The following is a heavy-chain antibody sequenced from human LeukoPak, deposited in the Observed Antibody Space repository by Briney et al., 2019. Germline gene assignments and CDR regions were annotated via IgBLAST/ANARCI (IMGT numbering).Heavy chain of an antibody. J-gene: IGHJ3*02. CDR1: GYTFTSYA. Sequence: ASVKVSCKASGYTFTSYAMHWVRQAPGQRLEWMGWSNAGNGNAKYSQEFQGRVTITRDTSASTAYTELSSLRSEDMAVYYCARGGGYYPEAFDIWGQGTMVTVSS. CDR2: SNAGNGNA. D-gene: IGHD3-22*01. V-gene: IGHV1-3*02. CDR3: ARGGGYYPEAFDI.